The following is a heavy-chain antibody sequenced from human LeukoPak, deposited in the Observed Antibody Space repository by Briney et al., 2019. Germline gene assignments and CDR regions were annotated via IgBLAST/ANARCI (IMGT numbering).Heavy chain of an antibody. D-gene: IGHD2-2*01. CDR3: VISLSCSSTSCTNWFDP. Sequence: PGGSLRLSCAASGFTFSSYAMSWVRQAPGKGLEWVSTISGNGGSTHYADSVKGRFTISRDNSKNTLYLQMNSLRAEDTAEYYCVISLSCSSTSCTNWFDPWRQGTLVTVSS. CDR2: ISGNGGST. J-gene: IGHJ5*02. CDR1: GFTFSSYA. V-gene: IGHV3-23*01.